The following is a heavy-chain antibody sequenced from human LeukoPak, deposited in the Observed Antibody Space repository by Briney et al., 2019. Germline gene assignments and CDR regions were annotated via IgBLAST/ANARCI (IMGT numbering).Heavy chain of an antibody. V-gene: IGHV1-24*01. Sequence: ASVKVSCKFSGYTLTELSMHWVRQAPGKGLEWMGGFDPEDGETIYAQKFQGRVTMTEDTSTDTAYMELSSLRSEDTAVYYCATGTTVTTSTGAYYYYYYMDVWGKGTTVTVSS. CDR3: ATGTTVTTSTGAYYYYYYMDV. J-gene: IGHJ6*03. D-gene: IGHD4-17*01. CDR1: GYTLTELS. CDR2: FDPEDGET.